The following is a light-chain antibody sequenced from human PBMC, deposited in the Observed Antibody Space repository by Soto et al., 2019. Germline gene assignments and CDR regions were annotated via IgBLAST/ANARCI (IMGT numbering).Light chain of an antibody. Sequence: EIVLKQSPATLGLSPGERATLSCRASQSVRNYLAWYQQKPGQAPRLLIYDASSRATGIPARFSGSGSGTDFTVTISGLEPEDFAVYYCQQRSNWPLGYTFGQGTKLEIK. CDR1: QSVRNY. V-gene: IGKV3-11*01. J-gene: IGKJ2*01. CDR3: QQRSNWPLGYT. CDR2: DAS.